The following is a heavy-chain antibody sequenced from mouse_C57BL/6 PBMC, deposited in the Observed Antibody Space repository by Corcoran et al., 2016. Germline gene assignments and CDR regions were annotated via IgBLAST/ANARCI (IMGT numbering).Heavy chain of an antibody. CDR2: INTYSRVP. CDR3: AINHYYYGSSWAYFDY. CDR1: GYTFTTYG. Sequence: QIQLVQSGPELKKPGETVKISCKASGYTFTTYGMSWVKQAPGKGLKWMGWINTYSRVPTYADDFKGRFAFSLETSASTAYLQINNLKNEDTATYFCAINHYYYGSSWAYFDYWGQGTTLTVSS. D-gene: IGHD1-1*01. V-gene: IGHV9-3*01. J-gene: IGHJ2*01.